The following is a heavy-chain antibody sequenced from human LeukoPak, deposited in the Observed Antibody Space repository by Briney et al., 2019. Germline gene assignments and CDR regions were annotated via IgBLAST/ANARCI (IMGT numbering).Heavy chain of an antibody. V-gene: IGHV4-4*02. D-gene: IGHD5-24*01. Sequence: SETLSLTCAVSGGSISSSNWWSWVRQPPGKGLEWIGEIYHSGSTNYNPSLKSRVTISVDKSKNQFSLKLSSVTAADTAVYYCARKRWLQPYYFDYWGQGTLVTVS. CDR1: GGSISSSNW. CDR3: ARKRWLQPYYFDY. J-gene: IGHJ4*02. CDR2: IYHSGST.